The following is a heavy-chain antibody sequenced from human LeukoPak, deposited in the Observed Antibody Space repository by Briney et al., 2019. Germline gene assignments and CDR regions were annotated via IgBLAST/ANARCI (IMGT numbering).Heavy chain of an antibody. Sequence: PGRSLRLSCAASGFTFSSYSMNWVRQAPGKGLEWVAHISSASSNMQYADSVKGRFTISRDNAKNSVYLQMDSLRDEDTAVYYCARDLNWAFDYWGQGTLVTVSS. CDR2: ISSASSNM. CDR1: GFTFSSYS. D-gene: IGHD7-27*01. J-gene: IGHJ4*02. V-gene: IGHV3-48*02. CDR3: ARDLNWAFDY.